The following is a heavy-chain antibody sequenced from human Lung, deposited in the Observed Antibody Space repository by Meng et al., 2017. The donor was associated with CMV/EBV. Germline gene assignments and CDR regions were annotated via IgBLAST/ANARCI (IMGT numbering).Heavy chain of an antibody. D-gene: IGHD1-26*01. CDR3: PRHYVEWELLSPFDF. CDR2: ITGSGGST. CDR1: GFTFTTSA. J-gene: IGHJ4*02. V-gene: IGHV3-23*01. Sequence: SGFTFTTSAMSWVRQAPGKGLECVSSITGSGGSTYDADSVKGRFTISTDNSRNTLFLQMNSLRDEDTAVYYCPRHYVEWELLSPFDFWGQGTLVTVSS.